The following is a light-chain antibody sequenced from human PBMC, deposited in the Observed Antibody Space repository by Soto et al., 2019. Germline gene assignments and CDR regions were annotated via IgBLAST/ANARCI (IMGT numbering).Light chain of an antibody. CDR2: DAS. V-gene: IGKV1-5*01. J-gene: IGKJ1*01. Sequence: SQRTQSPSTWSASLVDGVTITCRASQRISTWLAWYQQKPGKAPKLLISDASSLETGVPSRFSGSGSGTEFTLTINSLQTDDFATYYCQQYKSYWTFGQGTKVDIK. CDR3: QQYKSYWT. CDR1: QRISTW.